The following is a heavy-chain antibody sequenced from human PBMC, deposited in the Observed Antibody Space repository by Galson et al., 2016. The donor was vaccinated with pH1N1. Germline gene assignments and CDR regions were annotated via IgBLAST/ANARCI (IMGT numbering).Heavy chain of an antibody. CDR3: VRWARFDACNSDCYRDSFDI. CDR2: ISIGATVL. J-gene: IGHJ3*02. V-gene: IGHV3-48*01. Sequence: SFISIGATVLTYADSVKGRFTISRDDANKLLYLQMYSVTAADTAVYYCVRWARFDACNSDCYRDSFDIWGQGTLVTVSS. D-gene: IGHD2/OR15-2a*01.